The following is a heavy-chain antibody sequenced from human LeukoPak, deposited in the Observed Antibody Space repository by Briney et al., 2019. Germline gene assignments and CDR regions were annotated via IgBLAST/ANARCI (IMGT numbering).Heavy chain of an antibody. V-gene: IGHV1-2*02. J-gene: IGHJ4*02. CDR1: GYTFTGCY. CDR3: ARNVLLWFGELAAGDY. Sequence: GASVKVSCKASGYTFTGCYMHWVRQAPGQGLEWMGWINPNSGGTNYAQKFQGRVTMTRDTSISTAYMELSRLRSDDTAVYYCARNVLLWFGELAAGDYWGQGTLVTVSS. D-gene: IGHD3-10*01. CDR2: INPNSGGT.